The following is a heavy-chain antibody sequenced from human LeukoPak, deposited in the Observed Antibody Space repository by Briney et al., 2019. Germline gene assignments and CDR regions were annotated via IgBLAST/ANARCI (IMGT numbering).Heavy chain of an antibody. Sequence: GGSLRLSCAASGFTFSTYWMNWVRQAPGKGLEWVANLKQDGSEKYYVDSVKGRFTISRDNANNSLYLQMNSLRAEDTVVYYCARGGDYLDYWGQGTLVTVSS. V-gene: IGHV3-7*05. J-gene: IGHJ4*02. CDR2: LKQDGSEK. CDR1: GFTFSTYW. CDR3: ARGGDYLDY.